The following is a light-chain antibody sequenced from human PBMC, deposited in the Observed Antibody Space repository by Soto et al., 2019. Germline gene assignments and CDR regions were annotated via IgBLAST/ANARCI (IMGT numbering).Light chain of an antibody. CDR2: EVS. V-gene: IGLV2-14*01. CDR1: SSDIGGYNY. J-gene: IGLJ2*01. Sequence: QSVLTQPASVSGSPGQSITISCSGTSSDIGGYNYVSWYQQHPGKAPKLMIYEVSNRPSGVSNRFSGSKSGNTASLTISGLQAEDEAHYYCSSYTSSNTWVFGGGTKLTVL. CDR3: SSYTSSNTWV.